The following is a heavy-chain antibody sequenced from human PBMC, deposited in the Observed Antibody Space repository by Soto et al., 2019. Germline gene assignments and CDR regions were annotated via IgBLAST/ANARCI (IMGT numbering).Heavy chain of an antibody. V-gene: IGHV4-34*01. CDR3: ARGQKYYSSGSRVIYYYYGMDV. J-gene: IGHJ6*02. CDR1: GGSFSGYY. D-gene: IGHD3-10*01. CDR2: INHSGST. Sequence: SETPSLTCGVYGGSFSGYYWSWSRQTPGKGLEWIGEINHSGSTNYNPSLKSRVTISVDTSKSQFSLKLSSVTAADTAVYYCARGQKYYSSGSRVIYYYYGMDVWGQGTTVTVSS.